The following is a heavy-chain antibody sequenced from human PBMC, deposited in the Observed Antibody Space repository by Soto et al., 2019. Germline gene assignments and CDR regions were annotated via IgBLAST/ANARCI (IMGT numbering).Heavy chain of an antibody. CDR3: AKMVGVSVAAAGFDL. D-gene: IGHD6-13*01. CDR2: VWYDGSNK. J-gene: IGHJ4*02. V-gene: IGHV3-33*06. CDR1: GFTFSSYG. Sequence: GGSMRLSCGAAGFTFSSYGMHWVRQAPGKGLEWVAVVWYDGSNKYYADSVKGRFTISRDNSKKTLFLQMNSLRAEDTAVYYCAKMVGVSVAAAGFDLWGQGTLVTVSS.